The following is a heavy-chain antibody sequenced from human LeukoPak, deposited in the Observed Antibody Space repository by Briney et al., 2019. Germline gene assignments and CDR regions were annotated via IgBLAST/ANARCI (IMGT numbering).Heavy chain of an antibody. CDR2: ISSSGSTI. J-gene: IGHJ6*03. Sequence: GGSLRLSCAASGFTFSSYWMHWVRQAPGKGLGWVSYISSSGSTIYYADSEKGRFTISRDNAKNSLYLQMNTLRAEDTAVYYCTRDGDTGMVGGYYYYMDVWGKGTTVTVSS. D-gene: IGHD5-18*01. CDR3: TRDGDTGMVGGYYYYMDV. CDR1: GFTFSSYW. V-gene: IGHV3-48*04.